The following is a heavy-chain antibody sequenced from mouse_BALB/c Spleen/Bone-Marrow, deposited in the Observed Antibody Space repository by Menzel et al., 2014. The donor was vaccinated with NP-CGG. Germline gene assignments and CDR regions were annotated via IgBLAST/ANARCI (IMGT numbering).Heavy chain of an antibody. CDR1: GYTFTSYY. CDR2: IFPGNVNT. J-gene: IGHJ4*01. CDR3: ARDSMDY. Sequence: QVQLQQSGPELVKPGASVRISCKASGYTFTSYYIHWVKQRPGQGLEWIGRIFPGNVNTKYNEKFKGKATLTADKSSSTAYTQLSSLTSEDSAVYFCARDSMDYWGQGTSVTVSS. V-gene: IGHV1S56*01.